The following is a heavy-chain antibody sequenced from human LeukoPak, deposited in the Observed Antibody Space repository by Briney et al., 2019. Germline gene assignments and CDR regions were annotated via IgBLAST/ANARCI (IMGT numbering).Heavy chain of an antibody. D-gene: IGHD6-13*01. J-gene: IGHJ3*01. CDR2: IDGGSRSI. V-gene: IGHV3-48*01. CDR1: GFTFSTYA. CDR3: ARQWGWFRSSWWLDTLDV. Sequence: GGSLRLSCAASGFTFSTYAMRWVRQAPGKGLEWLSYIDGGSRSIYYADSVKGRFTISRDNAKNSLYLQMNSRRAEDTAVYYCARQWGWFRSSWWLDTLDVWGQGSRVIVSS.